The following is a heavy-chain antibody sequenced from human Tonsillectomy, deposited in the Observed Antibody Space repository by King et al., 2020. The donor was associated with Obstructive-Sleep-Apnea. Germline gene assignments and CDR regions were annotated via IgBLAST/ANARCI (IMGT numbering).Heavy chain of an antibody. Sequence: VQLVESGGGLVQPGGSLRLSCAASGFTFSSYAMVWVRQAPGKGLEWVSALSGSGGSTYYADSVQGRFTISRDNSKNKLCLQMNSLRAEDTAVYYCAKVSTYYDFWRGYGTEFDYWGQGTLVTVSS. CDR2: LSGSGGST. V-gene: IGHV3-23*04. CDR1: GFTFSSYA. D-gene: IGHD3-3*01. CDR3: AKVSTYYDFWRGYGTEFDY. J-gene: IGHJ4*02.